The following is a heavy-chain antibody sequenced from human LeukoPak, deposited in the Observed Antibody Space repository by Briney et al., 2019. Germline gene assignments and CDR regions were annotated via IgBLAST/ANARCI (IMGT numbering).Heavy chain of an antibody. D-gene: IGHD2-15*01. V-gene: IGHV3-23*01. CDR2: ISGSGTNT. CDR3: ATHRGHYCGGGSCYGD. J-gene: IGHJ4*02. Sequence: GGSLRLSCAASGFTFSNYAMSWVRQAPGKGLQWVSSISGSGTNTYYADYVKGRFTISRDNSRNTLYLQMNSLRAEDTAVYYCATHRGHYCGGGSCYGDWGQEPLVTVS. CDR1: GFTFSNYA.